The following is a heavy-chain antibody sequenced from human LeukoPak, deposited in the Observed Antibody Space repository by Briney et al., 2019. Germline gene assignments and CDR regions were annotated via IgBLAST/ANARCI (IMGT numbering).Heavy chain of an antibody. Sequence: SETLSLTCTVSGGSISSYYWSWLRQPPGKRLEWIGYIYYTGSTNYNPSLKSRVTISVDTSKNQFSLKLSSVTAADTAVYYCARGALISYSYGPFDYWGQGTLVTVSS. CDR3: ARGALISYSYGPFDY. V-gene: IGHV4-59*01. CDR1: GGSISSYY. D-gene: IGHD5-18*01. J-gene: IGHJ4*02. CDR2: IYYTGST.